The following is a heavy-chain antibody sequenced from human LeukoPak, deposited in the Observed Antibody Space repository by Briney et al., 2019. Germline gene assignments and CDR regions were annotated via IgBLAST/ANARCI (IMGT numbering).Heavy chain of an antibody. V-gene: IGHV4-34*01. CDR1: GGSFSNYY. CDR3: ARVRMRGWLQSPFDY. Sequence: SETLSLTCAVYGGSFSNYYWNWIRQPPGKGLEWIGEINHSGSTNYNPSLKSRVTISVDTSKNQFSLKLSSVTAADTAVYYCARVRMRGWLQSPFDYWGQGTLVTVSS. CDR2: INHSGST. J-gene: IGHJ4*02. D-gene: IGHD5-24*01.